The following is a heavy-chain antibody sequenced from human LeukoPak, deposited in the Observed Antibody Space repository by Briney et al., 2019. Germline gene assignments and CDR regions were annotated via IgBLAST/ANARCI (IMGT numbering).Heavy chain of an antibody. CDR2: IYYSGST. J-gene: IGHJ5*02. V-gene: IGHV4-31*03. CDR3: ARARITMPENWFDP. D-gene: IGHD3-10*01. CDR1: GGSISSGGYS. Sequence: SETLSLTCTVSGGSISSGGYSWSWIRQHPGKGLEWIGYIYYSGSTYYNPSLKSRVTISVDTSKNQFSLKLSSVTAADTAVYYCARARITMPENWFDPWGQGTLVTVSS.